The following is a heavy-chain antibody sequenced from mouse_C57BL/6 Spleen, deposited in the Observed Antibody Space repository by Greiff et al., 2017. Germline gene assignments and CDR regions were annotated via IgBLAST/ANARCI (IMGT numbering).Heavy chain of an antibody. V-gene: IGHV1-55*01. J-gene: IGHJ3*01. Sequence: QVHVKQPGAELVKPGASVKMSCKASGYTFTSYWITWVKQRPGQGLEWIGDIYPGSGSTNYNEKFKSKATLTGDKSSSTAYMQLSSLTSEDSAVYYCARGSSGFAWFAYWGQGTLVTVSA. CDR3: ARGSSGFAWFAY. CDR2: IYPGSGST. CDR1: GYTFTSYW. D-gene: IGHD3-2*02.